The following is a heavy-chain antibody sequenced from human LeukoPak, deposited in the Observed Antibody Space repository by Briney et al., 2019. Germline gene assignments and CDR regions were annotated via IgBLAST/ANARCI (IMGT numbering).Heavy chain of an antibody. CDR3: ARDKSRYNWNLGMDV. CDR1: GFTFSSYS. D-gene: IGHD1-20*01. CDR2: ISSSSSYI. V-gene: IGHV3-21*01. Sequence: GGSLRLPCAASGFTFSSYSMNWVRQAPGKGLEWVSSISSSSSYIYYADSVKGRFTISRDNAKNSLYLQMNSLRAEDTAVYYCARDKSRYNWNLGMDVWGQGTTVTVSS. J-gene: IGHJ6*02.